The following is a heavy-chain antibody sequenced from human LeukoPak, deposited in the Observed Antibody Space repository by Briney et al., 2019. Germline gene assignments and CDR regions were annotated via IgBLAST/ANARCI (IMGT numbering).Heavy chain of an antibody. CDR2: ISGTGNSA. V-gene: IGHV3-23*01. J-gene: IGHJ4*02. Sequence: GGSLRLSCAASGFTFNNYAINWVRQAPGKGLEWVSAISGTGNSAYYADSVKGRFTISRDNSKNTLYLQMNSLRAEDTAVYYCAKLTSGWFEDFWGQGTLVTVSS. CDR1: GFTFNNYA. CDR3: AKLTSGWFEDF. D-gene: IGHD6-19*01.